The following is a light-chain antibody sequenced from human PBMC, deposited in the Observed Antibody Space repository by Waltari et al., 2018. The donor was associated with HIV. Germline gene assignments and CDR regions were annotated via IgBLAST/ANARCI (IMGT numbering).Light chain of an antibody. CDR1: QSISSY. V-gene: IGKV1-39*01. CDR2: AAS. Sequence: DIQMTQSPSSLSASVGDRVTITCRASQSISSYLNWYQHKPGKATKLLIYAASSLRSGVPSRFSGSGSGTDFTLTISSLQPEDFATYYCQQSYNTPPLFGQGTRLEIK. CDR3: QQSYNTPPL. J-gene: IGKJ5*01.